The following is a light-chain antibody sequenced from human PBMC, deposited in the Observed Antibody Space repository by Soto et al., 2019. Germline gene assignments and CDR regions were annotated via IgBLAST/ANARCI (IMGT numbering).Light chain of an antibody. CDR3: AARDDSLNALV. Sequence: QSVLTQPPSASGTPGQRVTISCSGSSSNIGSNTVNWYQQLPGTAPKLLIYSNNQRPSGVPDRFSGSKSGTSASLAISGLQSEDEADYYCAARDDSLNALVFGGGTKVTVL. J-gene: IGLJ2*01. V-gene: IGLV1-44*01. CDR1: SSNIGSNT. CDR2: SNN.